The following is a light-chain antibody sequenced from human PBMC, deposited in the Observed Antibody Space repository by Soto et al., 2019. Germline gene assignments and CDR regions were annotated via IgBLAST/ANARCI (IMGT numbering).Light chain of an antibody. CDR1: QSIDNW. CDR2: KAS. Sequence: DIQMTQSPSTLSASVGDRVTITCRASQSIDNWLAWFQQKPGTAPKLLIYKASSLQSGVPARFSVSGSGTEFTLTISSLQPDDFATYYCQQYNSYSYTLGQGTKLEIK. CDR3: QQYNSYSYT. V-gene: IGKV1-5*03. J-gene: IGKJ2*01.